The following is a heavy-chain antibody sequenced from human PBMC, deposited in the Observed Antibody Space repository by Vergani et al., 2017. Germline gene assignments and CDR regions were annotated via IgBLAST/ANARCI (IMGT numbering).Heavy chain of an antibody. D-gene: IGHD2-2*01. Sequence: QVQLVESGGGVVQPGRSLRLSCAASGFTFSSYGMHWVRQAPGKGLEWVAVISYDGSNKYYADSVKGRFTISRDNSKNTLYLQMKSLRAEDTAVYYCAKDIQEVVPAAPDYWGQGTLVTVSS. CDR2: ISYDGSNK. CDR1: GFTFSSYG. J-gene: IGHJ4*02. V-gene: IGHV3-30*18. CDR3: AKDIQEVVPAAPDY.